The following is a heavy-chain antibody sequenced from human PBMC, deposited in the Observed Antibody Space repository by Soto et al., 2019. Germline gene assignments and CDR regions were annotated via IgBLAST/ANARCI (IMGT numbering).Heavy chain of an antibody. CDR2: IYTSGST. V-gene: IGHV4-4*07. CDR1: GGSISSYY. CDR3: AREALLWFGETRYYYGMDV. Sequence: ASETLSLTCTVSGGSISSYYWSRIRHPAGKGLEWIGRIYTSGSTNYHPSLKSRVTMSVDTSKNQFSLKLSSVTAADTAVYYCAREALLWFGETRYYYGMDVWGQGTTVTVSS. J-gene: IGHJ6*02. D-gene: IGHD3-10*01.